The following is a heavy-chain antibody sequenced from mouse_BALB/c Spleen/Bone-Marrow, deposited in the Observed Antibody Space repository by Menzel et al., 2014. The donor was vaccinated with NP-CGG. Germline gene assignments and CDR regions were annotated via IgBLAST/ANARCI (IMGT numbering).Heavy chain of an antibody. CDR1: GFDFSRYW. Sequence: VQLQQSGGGLVQPGGSLKLSCAASGFDFSRYWMSWVRQAPGKGLEWIGEINPDSSTINYTPSLKDKFIISRDNAKNTLYLQMSKVRSEDTALHYCARQGYYRYSDYWGQGTTLTVSS. V-gene: IGHV4-1*02. CDR3: ARQGYYRYSDY. CDR2: INPDSSTI. J-gene: IGHJ2*01. D-gene: IGHD1-2*01.